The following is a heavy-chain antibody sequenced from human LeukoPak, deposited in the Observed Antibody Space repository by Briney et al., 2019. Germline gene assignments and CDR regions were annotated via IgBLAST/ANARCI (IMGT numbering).Heavy chain of an antibody. CDR1: GYTFTSYG. D-gene: IGHD2-21*01. Sequence: GGSVKVSCKASGYTFTSYGMSWVRQAPGQGLEWMGWISGYNSNTNYAQKLQGRVTMTTDTSTSTAYMELRSLRSDDTAVYYCARGDLYYYFDYWGQGTLVTVSS. J-gene: IGHJ4*02. CDR3: ARGDLYYYFDY. V-gene: IGHV1-18*01. CDR2: ISGYNSNT.